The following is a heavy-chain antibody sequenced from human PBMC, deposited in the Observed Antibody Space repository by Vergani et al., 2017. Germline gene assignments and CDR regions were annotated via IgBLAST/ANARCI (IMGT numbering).Heavy chain of an antibody. CDR2: FDPEDGKS. V-gene: IGHV1-24*01. D-gene: IGHD1-26*01. CDR1: GYSLTELS. CDR3: TVAGGAPLRLDT. Sequence: QVQLVQSGAEVREPGASVKVSCQVSGYSLTELSLHWVRQAPGKGLEWMGGFDPEDGKSIYAQNFQGIVTMTEDASTDKGYMELSSLRSEDTAIYYCTVAGGAPLRLDTWGQRTLVTVSS. J-gene: IGHJ5*02.